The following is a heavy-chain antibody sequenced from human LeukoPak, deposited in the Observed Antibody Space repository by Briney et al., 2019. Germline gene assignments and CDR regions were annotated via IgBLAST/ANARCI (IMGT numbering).Heavy chain of an antibody. V-gene: IGHV3-23*01. CDR2: ISGSGDTT. CDR1: GFTLSNYA. D-gene: IGHD3-22*01. Sequence: GGSLRLSCTASGFTLSNYAMSWVRQAPGKGLEWVSGISGSGDTTNLADSVKGRVTISRDNSRNTLYLQMSRLRAEDTAVYYCAKALVTMIVVNDAFDIWGQGTMVTVSS. CDR3: AKALVTMIVVNDAFDI. J-gene: IGHJ3*02.